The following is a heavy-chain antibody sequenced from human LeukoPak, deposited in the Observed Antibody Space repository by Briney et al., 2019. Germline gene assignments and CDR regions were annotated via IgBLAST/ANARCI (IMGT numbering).Heavy chain of an antibody. CDR3: ARDRIGGFDY. D-gene: IGHD2-15*01. CDR1: GGSISSYY. Sequence: PSETLSLTCTVSGGSISSYYWSWIRQPPGKGLEWIGYIYYSGSTYYNPSLKSRVTISVDTSKNQFSLKLSSVTAADTAVYYCARDRIGGFDYWGQGTLVTVSS. V-gene: IGHV4-59*12. CDR2: IYYSGST. J-gene: IGHJ4*02.